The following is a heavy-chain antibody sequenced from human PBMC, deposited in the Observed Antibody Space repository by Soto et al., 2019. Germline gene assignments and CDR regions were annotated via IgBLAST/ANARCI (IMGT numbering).Heavy chain of an antibody. CDR1: GGSISSGGYY. J-gene: IGHJ4*02. CDR2: IHYSGST. CDR3: ASFALLVRFDY. Sequence: QVQLHESGPGLLKPSQTLSLTCTVSGGSISSGGYYWSWIRQHPGKGLEWIGYIHYSGSTYYNPSLNSRATISVDPSKNQFSLKLSSVTAADTAVYYCASFALLVRFDYWGQGTLVTVSS. V-gene: IGHV4-31*03.